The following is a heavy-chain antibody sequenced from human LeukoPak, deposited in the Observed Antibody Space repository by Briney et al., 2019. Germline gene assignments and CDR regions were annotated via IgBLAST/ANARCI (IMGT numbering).Heavy chain of an antibody. J-gene: IGHJ4*02. D-gene: IGHD6-13*01. CDR1: GYTFTDYY. V-gene: IGHV1-2*02. CDR3: ARAVSSSSWTDN. CDR2: INPHSGGT. Sequence: ASVKVSCKASGYTFTDYYMHWVRQAPGQGLEWMGWINPHSGGTNYAQKFQGRVTMTRDTSISTAYMELSRLRSDDTVVYYCARAVSSSSWTDNWGQGTLVTVSS.